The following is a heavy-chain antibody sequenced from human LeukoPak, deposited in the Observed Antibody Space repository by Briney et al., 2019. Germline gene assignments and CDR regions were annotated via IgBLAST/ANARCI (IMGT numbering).Heavy chain of an antibody. CDR2: IFYSGST. V-gene: IGHV4-59*08. D-gene: IGHD3-10*01. Sequence: PSETLSLTCIVSGDSITNHYWSWIRQPPGKGLEWIGYIFYSGSTNYNPSLKSRVTISIDTSENQFSLKLSSVTAADTAVYYCARSELLWFGGVSSGFDYWGQGTLVTVSS. J-gene: IGHJ4*02. CDR3: ARSELLWFGGVSSGFDY. CDR1: GDSITNHY.